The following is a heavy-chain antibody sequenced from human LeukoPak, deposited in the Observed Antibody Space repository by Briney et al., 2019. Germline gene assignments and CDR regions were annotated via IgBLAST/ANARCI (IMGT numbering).Heavy chain of an antibody. CDR1: GFTFDSYA. V-gene: IGHV3-23*01. CDR3: ARERWQVWSQFDY. J-gene: IGHJ4*02. CDR2: ISYNGGRI. D-gene: IGHD3-10*01. Sequence: GGSLRLSCVASGFTFDSYAMSWVRQAPGKGPEWVSVISYNGGRILYADSVKGRFTISRDNSKNTLYLQMNSLRAEDTAIYCCARERWQVWSQFDYWGQGTLVTVSS.